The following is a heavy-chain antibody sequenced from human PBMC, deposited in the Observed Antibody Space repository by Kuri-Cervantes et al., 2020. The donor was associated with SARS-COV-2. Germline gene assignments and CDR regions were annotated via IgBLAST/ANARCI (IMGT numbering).Heavy chain of an antibody. CDR1: GFTFSSYA. CDR2: ISGSGGST. J-gene: IGHJ4*02. Sequence: LSLTCAASGFTFSSYAMSWVRQAPGKGLEWVSAISGSGGSTYYADSVKGRFTISRDNSKNTLYLQMNSLRAEDTAVYYCAKDGDIVVVPATISGGFDSWGQGTLVTVSS. D-gene: IGHD2-2*02. CDR3: AKDGDIVVVPATISGGFDS. V-gene: IGHV3-23*01.